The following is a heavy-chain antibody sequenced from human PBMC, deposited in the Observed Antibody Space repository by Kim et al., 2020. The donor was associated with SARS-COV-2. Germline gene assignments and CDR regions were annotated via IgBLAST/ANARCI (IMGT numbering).Heavy chain of an antibody. V-gene: IGHV4-59*08. CDR3: ARHIRCGGDCYDAFDI. CDR2: IYYSGST. CDR1: GGSISSYY. D-gene: IGHD2-21*01. Sequence: SETLSLTCTVSGGSISSYYWSWIRQPPGKGLEWIGYIYYSGSTNYNPSLKSRVTISVDTSKNQFSLKLSSVTAADTAVYYCARHIRCGGDCYDAFDIWGQGTMVTVSS. J-gene: IGHJ3*02.